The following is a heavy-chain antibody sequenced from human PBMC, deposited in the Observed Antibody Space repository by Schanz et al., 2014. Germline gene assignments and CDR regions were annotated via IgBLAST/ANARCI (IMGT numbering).Heavy chain of an antibody. CDR2: ISGSGGST. J-gene: IGHJ4*02. CDR1: GFTFTNYA. D-gene: IGHD6-19*01. V-gene: IGHV3-23*01. Sequence: EVQLLESGGGLVQPGGSLRLSCAASGFTFTNYAMTWVRQAPGKGLEWVTGISGSGGSTYDAGAVKGRFTISRDNSKNTLYLQMNSLRAEDTAVYYCASHAIAVAGRLADYWGQGILVAVSS. CDR3: ASHAIAVAGRLADY.